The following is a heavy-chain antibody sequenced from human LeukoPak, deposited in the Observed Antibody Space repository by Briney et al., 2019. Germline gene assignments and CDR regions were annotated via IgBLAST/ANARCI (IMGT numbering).Heavy chain of an antibody. Sequence: ASVKVSCKASGYTFTGYYMHWVRQAPGQGLEWMGWINPNSGGTNYAQKFQGRVTMTRDTSISTAYMELSRLRSDDTAVYYCARDPTTVTTASYYYYMDVWGKGTTVTISS. CDR3: ARDPTTVTTASYYYYMDV. V-gene: IGHV1-2*02. CDR2: INPNSGGT. D-gene: IGHD4-17*01. J-gene: IGHJ6*03. CDR1: GYTFTGYY.